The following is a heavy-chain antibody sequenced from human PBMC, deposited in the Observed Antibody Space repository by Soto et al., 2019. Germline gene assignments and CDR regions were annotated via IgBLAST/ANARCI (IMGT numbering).Heavy chain of an antibody. V-gene: IGHV3-73*02. CDR3: TSSGRGYSYGY. D-gene: IGHD5-18*01. CDR2: IRSKANSYAT. CDR1: GFTFSGSA. J-gene: IGHJ4*02. Sequence: EVQLVESGGGLVQPGGSLTLSCAASGFTFSGSAMHWVRQASGKGLEWVGRIRSKANSYATAYAASVKGRFTISRDDSKNTAYLQMNSLKTEDTAVYYCTSSGRGYSYGYWGQGTLVTVSS.